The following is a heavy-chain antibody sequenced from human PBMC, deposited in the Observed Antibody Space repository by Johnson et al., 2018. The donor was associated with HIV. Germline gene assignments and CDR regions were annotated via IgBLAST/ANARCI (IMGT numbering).Heavy chain of an antibody. D-gene: IGHD5-18*01. CDR1: GFTFDDYA. Sequence: VQLVESGGNLVQPGRSLRLSCAASGFTFDDYAMHWVRQAPGKGPEWVSGINWNSGSRGYADSVKGRFTISRDNAKSSLYLQMNSLRAEDTAVYYCAREPRLLTDAFDIWGQGTMVTVSS. CDR3: AREPRLLTDAFDI. J-gene: IGHJ3*02. V-gene: IGHV3-9*01. CDR2: INWNSGSR.